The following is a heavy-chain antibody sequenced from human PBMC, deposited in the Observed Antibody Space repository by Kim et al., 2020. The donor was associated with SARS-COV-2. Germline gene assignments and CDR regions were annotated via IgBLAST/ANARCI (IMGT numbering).Heavy chain of an antibody. CDR3: ARDGDYYDILTGYYLDY. V-gene: IGHV3-11*01. J-gene: IGHJ4*02. D-gene: IGHD3-9*01. Sequence: VKGRFTTSRDNAKNSLDLQMNSLRAEDTAVYYCARDGDYYDILTGYYLDYWGQGTLVTVSS.